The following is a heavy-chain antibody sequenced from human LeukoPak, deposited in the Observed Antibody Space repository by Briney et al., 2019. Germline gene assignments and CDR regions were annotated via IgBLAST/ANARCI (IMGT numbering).Heavy chain of an antibody. CDR2: ISGSGGST. D-gene: IGHD6-19*01. Sequence: GGSLRLSCAASGFTFSSYAMSWVRQAPGKGLEWVSAISGSGGSTYYADSVKGRFTISRDNSKNTLYLQMNSLRAEGTAVYYCAKDPIGYSSGWYSDYWGQGTLVTVSS. J-gene: IGHJ4*02. CDR3: AKDPIGYSSGWYSDY. CDR1: GFTFSSYA. V-gene: IGHV3-23*01.